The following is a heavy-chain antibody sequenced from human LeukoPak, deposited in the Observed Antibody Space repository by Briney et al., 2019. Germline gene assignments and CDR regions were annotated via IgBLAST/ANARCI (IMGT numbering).Heavy chain of an antibody. CDR2: ITSTGRNI. J-gene: IGHJ4*02. Sequence: PGGSLRLSCAASGFTFSSYSMNWVRQAPGKGLEWVSPITSTGRNIYYADSVKGRFTISRDNAKNSLYLQMNSLRAEDTALYYCARDLVVLPTTKPETDYWGQGTLVTVSS. D-gene: IGHD2-2*01. CDR3: ARDLVVLPTTKPETDY. CDR1: GFTFSSYS. V-gene: IGHV3-21*01.